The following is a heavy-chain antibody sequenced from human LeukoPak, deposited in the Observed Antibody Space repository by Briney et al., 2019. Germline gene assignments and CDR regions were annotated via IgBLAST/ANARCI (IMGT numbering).Heavy chain of an antibody. D-gene: IGHD3-10*01. CDR2: INHSGST. CDR3: ARQIRRRITMVRGVSNDAFDI. J-gene: IGHJ3*02. Sequence: SETLSLTCTVSGGSISSSSYYWGWIRQPPGKGLEWIGEINHSGSTNYNPSLKSRVTISVDTSKNQFSLKLSSVTAADTAVYYCARQIRRRITMVRGVSNDAFDIWGQGTMVTVSS. CDR1: GGSISSSSYY. V-gene: IGHV4-39*01.